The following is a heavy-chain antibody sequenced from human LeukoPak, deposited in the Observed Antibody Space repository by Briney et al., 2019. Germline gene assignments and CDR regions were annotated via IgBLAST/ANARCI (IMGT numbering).Heavy chain of an antibody. CDR1: GGSFSGYY. V-gene: IGHV4-34*01. CDR3: ARRGITADY. CDR2: INHSGST. J-gene: IGHJ4*02. D-gene: IGHD3-16*01. Sequence: SETLSLTCAVYGGSFSGYYWNWIRQPPGKGLEWIGEINHSGSTNYNPSLKSRVTISVDTSKNQFSLKLNSVTAADTAVYYCARRGITADYWGQGTLVTVSS.